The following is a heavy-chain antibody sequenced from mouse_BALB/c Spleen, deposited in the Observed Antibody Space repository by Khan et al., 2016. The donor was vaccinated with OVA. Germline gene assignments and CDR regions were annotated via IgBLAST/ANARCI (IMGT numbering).Heavy chain of an antibody. D-gene: IGHD2-1*01. CDR1: GFTFSSFA. CDR2: ISSAGTYT. Sequence: EVELVESGGGLVKPGGSLKLSCAASGFTFSSFAMSWVRQTPEQRLEWVATISSAGTYTYYPDSVKGRFTISRDNAKNTLYLQRNSLRSEDTAMYYCANGNYGWFAYWGQGTLVTVSA. CDR3: ANGNYGWFAY. V-gene: IGHV5-9-1*01. J-gene: IGHJ3*01.